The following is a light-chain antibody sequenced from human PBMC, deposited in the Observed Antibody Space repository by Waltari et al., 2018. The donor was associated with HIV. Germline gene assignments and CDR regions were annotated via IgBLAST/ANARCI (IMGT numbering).Light chain of an antibody. J-gene: IGKJ2*01. CDR2: LGS. CDR1: QSLLHSNGYNS. Sequence: DIVMTQSLLSLPVTPGEPASISCRSSQSLLHSNGYNSLDWYLQKPGQSPQLLIYLGSNRASGVPDRFSGSGSGTDFTLKISRVEAEDVGVYYCMQALQTPYTFGQGTKLEIK. V-gene: IGKV2-28*01. CDR3: MQALQTPYT.